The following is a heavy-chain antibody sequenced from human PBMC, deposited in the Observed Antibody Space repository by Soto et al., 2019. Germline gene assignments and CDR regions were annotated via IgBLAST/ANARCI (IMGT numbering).Heavy chain of an antibody. CDR2: ISGSGGST. CDR1: GFTFSSYA. D-gene: IGHD3-22*01. V-gene: IGHV3-23*01. CDR3: AKYYYYSSGYYPHDAFEI. J-gene: IGHJ3*02. Sequence: EVQLLESGGGLVQPGGSLRLSCAASGFTFSSYAMSWVRQAPGKGLEWVSAISGSGGSTYYADSVKGRFTISRDNSKNTVYLQMNSLRAEDTAVYYCAKYYYYSSGYYPHDAFEIWGQGTMVTVSS.